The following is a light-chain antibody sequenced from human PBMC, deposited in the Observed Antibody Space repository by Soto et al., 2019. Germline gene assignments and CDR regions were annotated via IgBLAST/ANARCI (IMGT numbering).Light chain of an antibody. J-gene: IGLJ1*01. CDR1: SSDVGGYNY. CDR2: EVS. Sequence: QSALTQPASVSRSPGQSITISVTRTSSDVGGYNYVSWYQLHPGKAPKLMIYEVSNRPSGVSNRFSGSKSGNTASLTISGLQAEDEADYCCSSYTSSSTPLYVFGTGTKVTVL. V-gene: IGLV2-14*01. CDR3: SSYTSSSTPLYV.